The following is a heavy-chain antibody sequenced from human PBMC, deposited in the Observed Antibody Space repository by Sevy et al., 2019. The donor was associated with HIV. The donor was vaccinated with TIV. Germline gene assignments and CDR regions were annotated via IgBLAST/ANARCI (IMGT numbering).Heavy chain of an antibody. J-gene: IGHJ6*03. CDR3: ARKTPGIAAAGTHLIYYYYYMDV. Sequence: GGSLRLSCAASGFTFSSYWMSWVRQAPGKGLEWVANIKQDGSEKYYVDSVKGRCTISRDNAKNSLYLQMNSLRAEDTAVYYCARKTPGIAAAGTHLIYYYYYMDVWGKGTTVTVSS. V-gene: IGHV3-7*01. CDR2: IKQDGSEK. D-gene: IGHD6-13*01. CDR1: GFTFSSYW.